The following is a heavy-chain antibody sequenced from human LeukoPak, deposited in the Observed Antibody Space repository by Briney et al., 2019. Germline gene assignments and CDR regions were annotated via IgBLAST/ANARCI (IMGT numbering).Heavy chain of an antibody. Sequence: GESLKISCKGSGYRFTIYWIGWVRQMPGKGLEWMGIIYPGDSDTRYSPSFQGQVTISADKSISTAYLQWSSLRASDTAMYYCARHTSSGWYGDYYYGMDVWGQGTTVTVSS. CDR1: GYRFTIYW. CDR2: IYPGDSDT. CDR3: ARHTSSGWYGDYYYGMDV. V-gene: IGHV5-51*01. J-gene: IGHJ6*02. D-gene: IGHD6-19*01.